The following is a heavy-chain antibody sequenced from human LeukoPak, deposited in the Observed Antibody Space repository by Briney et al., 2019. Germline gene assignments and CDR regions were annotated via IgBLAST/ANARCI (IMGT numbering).Heavy chain of an antibody. CDR3: ARGGYCSNTSCTTVYNWFDP. D-gene: IGHD2-2*01. J-gene: IGHJ5*02. CDR1: GYTFTSYG. CDR2: ISVYNGNT. Sequence: GASVKVSCKASGYTFTSYGISWVRQAPGQGLEWMGWISVYNGNTNYAQKLQGRVTMTTDTSTSTAYMELRSLRSDDTAVYYCARGGYCSNTSCTTVYNWFDPWGQGTLVIVSS. V-gene: IGHV1-18*01.